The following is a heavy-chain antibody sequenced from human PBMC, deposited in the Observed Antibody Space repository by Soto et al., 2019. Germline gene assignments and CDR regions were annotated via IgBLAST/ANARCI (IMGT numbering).Heavy chain of an antibody. CDR3: TRDPHALDF. CDR2: ISYTETK. CDR1: GFTFDTYS. V-gene: IGHV3-48*01. Sequence: EVQLVESGGDLVQPGGSLRLSCAASGFTFDTYSMNWVRQAPGKGLEWVAYISYTETKHYADSVAGRFTISRDNAKNSLYLQMNSLIVEDPAVYFCTRDPHALDFWGQGTLVTVSS. J-gene: IGHJ4*02.